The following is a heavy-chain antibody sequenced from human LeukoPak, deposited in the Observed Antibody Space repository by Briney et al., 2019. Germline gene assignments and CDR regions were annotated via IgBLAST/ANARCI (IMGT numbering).Heavy chain of an antibody. CDR1: GFTFSTST. J-gene: IGHJ4*02. V-gene: IGHV3-21*01. D-gene: IGHD3-22*01. CDR2: ISSSSSYI. Sequence: PGGSLRLSCEASGFTFSTSTMHWVRQAPGKGLEWVSSISSSSSYIYYADSVKGRFTISRDNAKNSLYLRMNSLRAEDTAVYYCANNYYDSSGYYYYWGQGTLVTVSS. CDR3: ANNYYDSSGYYYY.